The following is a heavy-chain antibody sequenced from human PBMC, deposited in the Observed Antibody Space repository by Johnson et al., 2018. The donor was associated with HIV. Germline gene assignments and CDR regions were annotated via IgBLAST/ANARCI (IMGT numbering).Heavy chain of an antibody. Sequence: QVQLVESGGGVVQPGGSLRLSCAASGFTFSSYGMHWVRQAPGTGLEWVAFIRYDGRTKYYADSVKGRFTISRDNSKNTLYLQMNSLRAEDTAVSYCARSCYGSGSTHDAFDIWGQGTMVTVSS. D-gene: IGHD3-10*01. V-gene: IGHV3-30*02. CDR2: IRYDGRTK. J-gene: IGHJ3*02. CDR1: GFTFSSYG. CDR3: ARSCYGSGSTHDAFDI.